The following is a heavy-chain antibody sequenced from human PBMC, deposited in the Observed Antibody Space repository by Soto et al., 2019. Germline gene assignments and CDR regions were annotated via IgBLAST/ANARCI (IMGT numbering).Heavy chain of an antibody. D-gene: IGHD6-19*01. V-gene: IGHV3-23*01. J-gene: IGHJ5*02. Sequence: EVELLESGGGLVEPGGSVRLSCAASGFTFRDYAMSWVRQAPGKGLEWVSSIRGEGAGAFYADAVKGRFTVSRDDSKETLYLQRSSLRVNDTAVYYCVKDGVARNGNWDWFDPWGQGTLVTVAS. CDR3: VKDGVARNGNWDWFDP. CDR2: IRGEGAGA. CDR1: GFTFRDYA.